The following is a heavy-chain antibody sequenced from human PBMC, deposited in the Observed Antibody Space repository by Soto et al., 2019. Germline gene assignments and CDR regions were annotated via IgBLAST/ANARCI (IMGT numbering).Heavy chain of an antibody. CDR1: GFTFSSYG. CDR2: IWYDGSNK. V-gene: IGHV3-33*01. Sequence: QVQLVESGGGVVQPGRSLRLSCAASGFTFSSYGMHWVRQAPGKGLEWVAVIWYDGSNKYYADSVKGRFTISRDNSKNTLYLQLNSLRAEDTAVYSCARDGYSGYDDYYYYYGMDVWGRGTTVTVSS. D-gene: IGHD5-12*01. CDR3: ARDGYSGYDDYYYYYGMDV. J-gene: IGHJ6*02.